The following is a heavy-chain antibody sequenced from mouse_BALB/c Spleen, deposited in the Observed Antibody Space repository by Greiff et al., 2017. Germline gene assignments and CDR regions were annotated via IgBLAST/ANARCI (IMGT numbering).Heavy chain of an antibody. J-gene: IGHJ4*01. CDR3: ARSERLRRYYAMDY. V-gene: IGHV1-69*02. Sequence: QVQLKQPGAELVKPGASVKLSCKASGYTFTSYWMHWVKQRPGQGLEWIGEIDPSDSYTNYNQKFKGKATLTVDKSSSTAYMQLSSLTSEDSAVYYCARSERLRRYYAMDYWGQGTSVTVSS. CDR1: GYTFTSYW. CDR2: IDPSDSYT. D-gene: IGHD2-4*01.